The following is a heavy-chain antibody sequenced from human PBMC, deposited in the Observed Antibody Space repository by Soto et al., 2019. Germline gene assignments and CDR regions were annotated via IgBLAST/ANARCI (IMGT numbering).Heavy chain of an antibody. CDR3: ARGVPDTAGFDT. Sequence: ASVKVSCKASGYTFTSYDINWVRQATGQGLEWMGWMNPNSGNTGYAQKFQGRVTMTRNTSISTAYMELSSLRSEDTAVYYCARGVPDTAGFDTWGQGTLVTVSS. D-gene: IGHD5-18*01. CDR1: GYTFTSYD. V-gene: IGHV1-8*01. J-gene: IGHJ5*02. CDR2: MNPNSGNT.